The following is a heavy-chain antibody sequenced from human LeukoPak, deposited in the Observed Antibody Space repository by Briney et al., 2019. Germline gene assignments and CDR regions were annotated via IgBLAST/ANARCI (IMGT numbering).Heavy chain of an antibody. V-gene: IGHV1-46*01. D-gene: IGHD6-13*01. CDR3: ARQPRDISSWYYFDN. J-gene: IGHJ4*02. CDR2: INPGGDST. CDR1: GYTFTSHY. Sequence: ATVKVSCKASGYTFTSHYIHWLRQAPGQGLEWMGMINPGGDSTSYAQKFQDRVSMTRDTSTSTVYMELSSLISADTAVYYCARQPRDISSWYYFDNWGQGTLVTVSS.